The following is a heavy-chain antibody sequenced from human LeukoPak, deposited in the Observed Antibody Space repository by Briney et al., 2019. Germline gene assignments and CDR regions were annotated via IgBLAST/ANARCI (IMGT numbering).Heavy chain of an antibody. V-gene: IGHV3-23*01. CDR1: GFTFTTHA. D-gene: IGHD2-21*02. CDR3: ARDGDYFRAFDI. Sequence: GGSLRLSCAASGFTFTTHAMNWVRQAPGKGLEWVSVISSRGGSTYYADSVKGRFTISRDNSKNTLYLQMNSLRAEDTAVFYCARDGDYFRAFDIWGQGTMVTVSS. CDR2: ISSRGGST. J-gene: IGHJ3*02.